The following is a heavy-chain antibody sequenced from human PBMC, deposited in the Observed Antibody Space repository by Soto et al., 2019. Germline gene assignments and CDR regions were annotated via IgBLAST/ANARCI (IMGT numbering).Heavy chain of an antibody. Sequence: EGQLLESGGGLVRPGGSLTLSCAGAGFTFSRYAMTWVRQAPGKGLEWVSSITVTDGRRKYADSVKGRFTISTDTHKNIVYLQMKSLRAEDTALYYCATESMYVVVVGSTRDNDYGMDVWGQGTTVIVS. CDR1: GFTFSRYA. J-gene: IGHJ6*02. CDR2: ITVTDGRR. CDR3: ATESMYVVVVGSTRDNDYGMDV. D-gene: IGHD2-15*01. V-gene: IGHV3-23*01.